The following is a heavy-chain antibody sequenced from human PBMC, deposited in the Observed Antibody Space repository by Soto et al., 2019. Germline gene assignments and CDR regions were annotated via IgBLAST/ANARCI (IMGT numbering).Heavy chain of an antibody. Sequence: EVQLLESGGGLVQAGGSLRLSCAASGFSFSDYAMTWVRQAPGKGLEWVSSIINTGGSTNYADSVKGRFTISRDNSKSTLYLQMNSLRAEDTAIYCCAKDWPGTSSVTSDCWGQGTLVTVSS. CDR1: GFSFSDYA. CDR2: IINTGGST. D-gene: IGHD4-17*01. J-gene: IGHJ4*02. CDR3: AKDWPGTSSVTSDC. V-gene: IGHV3-23*01.